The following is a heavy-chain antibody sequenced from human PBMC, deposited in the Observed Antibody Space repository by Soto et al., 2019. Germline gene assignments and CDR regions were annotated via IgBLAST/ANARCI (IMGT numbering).Heavy chain of an antibody. V-gene: IGHV1-69*13. CDR2: IIPIFGTA. J-gene: IGHJ6*02. CDR1: GGTFSSYA. CDR3: ARDGYSYGFSCYYGMDV. D-gene: IGHD5-18*01. Sequence: AASVKVSCKASGGTFSSYAISWVRQAPGQGLEWMGGIIPIFGTANYAQKFQGRVTITADESTSTAYMELSSLGSEDTAVYYCARDGYSYGFSCYYGMDVWGQGTTVTVSS.